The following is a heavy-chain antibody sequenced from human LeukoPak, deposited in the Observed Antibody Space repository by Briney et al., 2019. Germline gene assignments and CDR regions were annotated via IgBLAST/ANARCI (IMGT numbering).Heavy chain of an antibody. Sequence: GESLKISCKGSGCSFTSYWIGWVRQMPGKGLEGIGIIYPGDSDTRYSPSFQGQVTISADKSISTAYLQWSSLKASDTAMYYCARHVRRMVRGVIINWFDPWGQGTLVTVSS. J-gene: IGHJ5*02. CDR1: GCSFTSYW. D-gene: IGHD3-10*01. V-gene: IGHV5-51*01. CDR3: ARHVRRMVRGVIINWFDP. CDR2: IYPGDSDT.